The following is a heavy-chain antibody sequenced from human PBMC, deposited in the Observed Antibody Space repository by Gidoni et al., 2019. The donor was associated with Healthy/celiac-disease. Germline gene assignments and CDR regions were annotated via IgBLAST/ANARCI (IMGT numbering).Heavy chain of an antibody. V-gene: IGHV3-23*01. J-gene: IGHJ4*02. CDR2: ISGSGGST. D-gene: IGHD6-19*01. CDR1: GFTFSSDA. Sequence: EVQLLESGGGLVQPGGSLRLSCADSGFTFSSDAMSWVRQAPGKGLEWVSAISGSGGSTYYADSVKGRFTISRDNSKNTLYLQMNSLRAEDTAVYYCAKKSGIAVAGTGPQSPLTIDYWGQGTLVTVSS. CDR3: AKKSGIAVAGTGPQSPLTIDY.